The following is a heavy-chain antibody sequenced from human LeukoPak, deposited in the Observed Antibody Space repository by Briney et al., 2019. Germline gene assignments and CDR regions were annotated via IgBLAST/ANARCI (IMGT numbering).Heavy chain of an antibody. Sequence: ASVKVSCKASGYTFTSYGISWVRQAPGQGLEWMGWISAYNGNTNYAQKLQGRVTMTRDTSTSTVYMELSSLRSEDTAVYYCARGRRDFWSGYSPFDYWGQGTLVTASS. V-gene: IGHV1-18*01. CDR2: ISAYNGNT. D-gene: IGHD3-3*01. CDR3: ARGRRDFWSGYSPFDY. CDR1: GYTFTSYG. J-gene: IGHJ4*02.